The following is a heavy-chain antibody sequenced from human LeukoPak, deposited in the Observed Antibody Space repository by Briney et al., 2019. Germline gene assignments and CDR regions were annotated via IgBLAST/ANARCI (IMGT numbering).Heavy chain of an antibody. CDR3: AKAQYCSSASCVFFDY. V-gene: IGHV3-74*01. Sequence: GGSLRLSCAASGFTFSSYWMHWVRQAPGKGLVWVSRINCDGSSTSYADSVKGRFTISSDNSKNTLDLQMNSLRAEDTAVYYCAKAQYCSSASCVFFDYWGQGTLVTVSS. CDR1: GFTFSSYW. J-gene: IGHJ4*02. CDR2: INCDGSST. D-gene: IGHD2-2*01.